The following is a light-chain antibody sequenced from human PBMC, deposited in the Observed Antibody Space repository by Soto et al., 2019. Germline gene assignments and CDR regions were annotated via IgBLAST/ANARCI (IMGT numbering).Light chain of an antibody. J-gene: IGKJ3*01. CDR2: GAS. V-gene: IGKV1-39*01. CDR3: QQSYSLPLT. CDR1: QSISDY. Sequence: DIQMTQSPSSLSASVGDRVAITCRSSQSISDYLNWYQQKPGKALKLVIYGASNLQSGVPPRFSGSGSGSEFTLTISGLQPDDFAIYFRQQSYSLPLTFGPGTKVDV.